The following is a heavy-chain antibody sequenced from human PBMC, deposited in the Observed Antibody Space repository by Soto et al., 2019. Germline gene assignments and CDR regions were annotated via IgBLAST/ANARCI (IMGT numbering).Heavy chain of an antibody. J-gene: IGHJ4*02. D-gene: IGHD3-10*01. CDR2: IYPGDSDT. Sequence: ESLKIGCKGSGYSFTSYWIGWVRQIPGKGLEWMGIIYPGDSDTRYSPSFQGQVTISAAMSVDTSRNQFSLKLTSVTAADTAVYFCARLVYDTRLNYMYFDFWGPGTLVTVSS. CDR1: GYSFTSYW. V-gene: IGHV5-51*01. CDR3: ARLVYDTRLNYMYFDF.